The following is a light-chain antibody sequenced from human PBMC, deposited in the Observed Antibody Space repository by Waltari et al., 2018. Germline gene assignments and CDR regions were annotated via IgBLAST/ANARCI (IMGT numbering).Light chain of an antibody. CDR1: QDISNA. V-gene: IGKV1-33*01. Sequence: DIQMTQSPSSLPASVGDRVTITCQASQDISNALNWYQQKPGKAPKVLTYDAANLESGVPSRFSGSGFGTDFTFTISSLQPEDLATYFCQQYHNLPATFGGGTKVESK. CDR2: DAA. J-gene: IGKJ4*01. CDR3: QQYHNLPAT.